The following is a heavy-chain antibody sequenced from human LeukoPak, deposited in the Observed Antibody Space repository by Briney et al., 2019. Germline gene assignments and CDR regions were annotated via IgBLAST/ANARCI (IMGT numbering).Heavy chain of an antibody. CDR2: IYHSGST. CDR3: AGDREYSYGFSFFDY. J-gene: IGHJ4*02. V-gene: IGHV4-4*02. Sequence: SGTLSLTCAVSGGSISSSNWWSWVRQPPGEGLEWTGEIYHSGSTNYNPSLKSRLTISVDKSKNQFSLKLSSVTAADTAVYYCAGDREYSYGFSFFDYWGQGTLVTVSS. D-gene: IGHD5-18*01. CDR1: GGSISSSNW.